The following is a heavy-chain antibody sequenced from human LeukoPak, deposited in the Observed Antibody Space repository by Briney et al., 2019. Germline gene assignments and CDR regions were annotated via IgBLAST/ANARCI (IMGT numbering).Heavy chain of an antibody. V-gene: IGHV3-23*01. CDR3: AKGGSPSCYSSSGY. CDR2: ICGSDGSR. D-gene: IGHD2-2*01. CDR1: AFTFSFYE. Sequence: AGGSLRLSCAASAFTFSFYEMSWVRQAPGKGLEWVSAICGSDGSRYYADSVKGRFTISRDNSKNTLYLQMNSLRGEDTAVYYCAKGGSPSCYSSSGYWGQGTLVTVSS. J-gene: IGHJ4*02.